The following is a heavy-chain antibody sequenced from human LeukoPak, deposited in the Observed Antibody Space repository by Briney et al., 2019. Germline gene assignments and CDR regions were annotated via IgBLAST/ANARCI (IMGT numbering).Heavy chain of an antibody. J-gene: IGHJ4*02. Sequence: GGSLRLSCAGSGFTFDDHAMSWVRQAPGKGLEWVANIKQEGSETYYADSVKGRFTISRDNSNNLLFLQMSSLRTEDTAVYYCARGSSGSARWGQGTLVTVSS. V-gene: IGHV3-7*03. CDR3: ARGSSGSAR. CDR1: GFTFDDHA. D-gene: IGHD1-26*01. CDR2: IKQEGSET.